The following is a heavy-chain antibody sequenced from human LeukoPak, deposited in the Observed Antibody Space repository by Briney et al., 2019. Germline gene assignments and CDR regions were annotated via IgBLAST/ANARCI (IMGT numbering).Heavy chain of an antibody. V-gene: IGHV3-23*01. Sequence: GGSLRLSCAASGFTFSSYAMSWVRQAPGKGLEWVSAISGSGGSTYYADSVKGRFTISRDNSKNTLYLQMNSLRAKDTAVYYCAGDGSGSWYYFDYWGQGTLVTVSS. J-gene: IGHJ4*02. D-gene: IGHD1-26*01. CDR3: AGDGSGSWYYFDY. CDR2: ISGSGGST. CDR1: GFTFSSYA.